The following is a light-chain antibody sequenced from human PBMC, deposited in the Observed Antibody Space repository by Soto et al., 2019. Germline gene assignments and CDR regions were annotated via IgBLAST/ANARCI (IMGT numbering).Light chain of an antibody. Sequence: QSVLTQPASVSGSPGQSIATSCTRTSSDVGAYDYVSWYQQHAGKAPKLVIYDVNNRPSGVSNRFSGSKSGNTASLTISGLQAEDEADYYCSSSTISSTPLYVFGTGTKVTVL. CDR3: SSSTISSTPLYV. V-gene: IGLV2-14*01. CDR1: SSDVGAYDY. J-gene: IGLJ1*01. CDR2: DVN.